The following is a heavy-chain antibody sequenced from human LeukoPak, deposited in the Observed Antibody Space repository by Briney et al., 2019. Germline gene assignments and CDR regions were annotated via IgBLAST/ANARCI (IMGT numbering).Heavy chain of an antibody. CDR2: ISSGSGTI. D-gene: IGHD2/OR15-2a*01. J-gene: IGHJ4*02. Sequence: GALRLSCAASGFTFSTYSVNWVCQAPGKGLEWVSYISSGSGTIYYADSVKGRFTISRDNAKNSLYLQMSSLRDEDTALYYCAKDQRNYYFDYWGQGTLVTVSS. CDR3: AKDQRNYYFDY. V-gene: IGHV3-48*02. CDR1: GFTFSTYS.